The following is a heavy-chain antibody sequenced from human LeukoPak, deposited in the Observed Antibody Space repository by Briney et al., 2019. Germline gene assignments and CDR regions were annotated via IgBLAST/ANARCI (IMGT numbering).Heavy chain of an antibody. V-gene: IGHV3-33*01. CDR2: IWYDGSNK. J-gene: IGHJ4*02. CDR1: GFTFSSYG. Sequence: SGGSLRLSCAASGFTFSSYGMHWVRQAPGKGLEWVAVIWYDGSNKYYADSVKGRFTISRDNSKNTLYLQMNSLRAEDTAVYYCARVFYDSSGYSPDYWGQGTLVTVSS. CDR3: ARVFYDSSGYSPDY. D-gene: IGHD3-22*01.